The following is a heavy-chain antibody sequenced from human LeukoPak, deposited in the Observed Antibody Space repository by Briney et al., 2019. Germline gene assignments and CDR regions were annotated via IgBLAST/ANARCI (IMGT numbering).Heavy chain of an antibody. Sequence: PSQTLSLTCTVSGGSISSGGYYWSWICQHPGKGLEWIGYIYYSGSTYYNPSLKSRVTISVDTSKSQFSLKLSSVTAADTAVYYCARRAVVVPAAISCWGQGTLVTVSS. CDR3: ARRAVVVPAAISC. D-gene: IGHD2-2*01. J-gene: IGHJ4*02. CDR1: GGSISSGGYY. CDR2: IYYSGST. V-gene: IGHV4-31*03.